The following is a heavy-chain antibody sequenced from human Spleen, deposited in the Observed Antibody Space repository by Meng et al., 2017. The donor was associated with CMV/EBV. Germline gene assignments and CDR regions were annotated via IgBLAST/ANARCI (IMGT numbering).Heavy chain of an antibody. CDR1: GVSVSNSSFF. CDR3: ARHLRGYSWPKSD. D-gene: IGHD5-18*01. V-gene: IGHV4-39*01. Sequence: SETLSLTCTVSGVSVSNSSFFWGWIRQPPGKGLEWIGSFFHSGDTYSNPSLRSRVAISVDTSKNQFSLRLNFVTATDTAVYYCARHLRGYSWPKSDWGQGTLVTVSS. CDR2: FFHSGDT. J-gene: IGHJ4*02.